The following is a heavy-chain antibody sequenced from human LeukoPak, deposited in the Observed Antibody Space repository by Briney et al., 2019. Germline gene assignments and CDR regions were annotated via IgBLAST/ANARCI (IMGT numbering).Heavy chain of an antibody. V-gene: IGHV3-48*03. CDR2: ITNSGNTI. D-gene: IGHD3-3*01. CDR3: ARPRITVFGVVPWAFDV. CDR1: GFTFSSYE. Sequence: PGGSLRLSCAASGFTFSSYEMNWVRQAPGKGLGWISYITNSGNTIYYADSVQGRFTISRDDAKNSLYLQMNSLRTEDTAVYYCARPRITVFGVVPWAFDVWGQGTMVTVPS. J-gene: IGHJ3*01.